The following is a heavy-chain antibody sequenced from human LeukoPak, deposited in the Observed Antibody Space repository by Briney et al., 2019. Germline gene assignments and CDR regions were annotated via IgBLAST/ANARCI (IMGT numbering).Heavy chain of an antibody. V-gene: IGHV1-46*01. CDR2: TNPTGGST. CDR3: ARDNSVGDNAWWFDP. J-gene: IGHJ5*02. D-gene: IGHD1-26*01. CDR1: GYTFTSYY. Sequence: ASVKVSCKASGYTFTSYYMHWVRQAPGQGLEWMGLTNPTGGSTGYAQKFQGRVTMTRDMSTSTDYMELSSLRSEDTAIYYCARDNSVGDNAWWFDPWGQGTLVTVSS.